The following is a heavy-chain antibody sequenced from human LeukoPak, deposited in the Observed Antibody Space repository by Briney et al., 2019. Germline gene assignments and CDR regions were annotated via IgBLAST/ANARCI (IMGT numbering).Heavy chain of an antibody. J-gene: IGHJ4*02. Sequence: GGSLRLSCAASGFAFSSYGMHWVRQAPGTGLEWVALIYYDGSNKYYADSVKGRFTISRDNSKNTLYLQMDSLRAEDTAVYYCAREIGYFDYWGQGTLVTVSS. CDR2: IYYDGSNK. D-gene: IGHD2/OR15-2a*01. CDR1: GFAFSSYG. V-gene: IGHV3-33*01. CDR3: AREIGYFDY.